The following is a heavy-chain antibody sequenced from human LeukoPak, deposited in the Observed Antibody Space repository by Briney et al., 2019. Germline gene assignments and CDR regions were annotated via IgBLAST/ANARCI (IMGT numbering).Heavy chain of an antibody. V-gene: IGHV1-18*01. CDR1: GYTFTSYG. D-gene: IGHD3-9*01. CDR3: ARPHYDILTGSADDAFDI. CDR2: ISAYNGNT. Sequence: ASVKVSCKASGYTFTSYGISWVRQAPGQGLEWMGWISAYNGNTNYAQKLQGRVTMTTDTSTSTAYMELRSLRSDDTAVYYCARPHYDILTGSADDAFDIWGQGTMVTVSS. J-gene: IGHJ3*02.